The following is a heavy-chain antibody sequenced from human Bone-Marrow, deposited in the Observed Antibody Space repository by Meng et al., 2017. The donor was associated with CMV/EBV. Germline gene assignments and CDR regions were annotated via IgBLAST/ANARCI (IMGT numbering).Heavy chain of an antibody. CDR1: GFTFDDYA. CDR3: ARDRVVPAAISWGYYYYGMDV. V-gene: IGHV3-9*01. CDR2: ISWNSGSI. D-gene: IGHD2-2*01. J-gene: IGHJ6*02. Sequence: GGALRLSCAASGFTFDDYAMHWVRQAPGKGLEWVSGISWNSGSIGYADSVKGRFTISRDNAKNSLYLQMNSLRAEDTAVYYCARDRVVPAAISWGYYYYGMDVWGQGTTVTVSS.